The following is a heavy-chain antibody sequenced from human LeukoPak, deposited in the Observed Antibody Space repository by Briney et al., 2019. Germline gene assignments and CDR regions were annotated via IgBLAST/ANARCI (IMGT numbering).Heavy chain of an antibody. D-gene: IGHD3-22*01. V-gene: IGHV1-2*02. Sequence: GASVKVSCKASGYTFTGYYMHWVRQAPGQGLEWMGWINPKRGDTNYAQKFQGRVTMTRDTSTSTAYMELRSLKSDDTAVYYCASLKNYYDSSGYLVTDAFDIWGQGTMVTVSS. CDR3: ASLKNYYDSSGYLVTDAFDI. CDR1: GYTFTGYY. CDR2: INPKRGDT. J-gene: IGHJ3*02.